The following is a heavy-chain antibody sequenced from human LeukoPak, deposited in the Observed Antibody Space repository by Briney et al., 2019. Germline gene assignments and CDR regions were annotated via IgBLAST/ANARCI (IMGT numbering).Heavy chain of an antibody. V-gene: IGHV3-53*01. J-gene: IGHJ4*02. D-gene: IGHD2-21*01. CDR2: IYSGGST. Sequence: GGSLRLSCAASGFTVSSNHMSWVRQAPGKGLEWVSIIYSGGSTYYADSVKGRFTISRDNSKNTLYLQMNSLRAEDTAVYYCAKVWGIVVVNIDYWGQGTLVTVSS. CDR1: GFTVSSNH. CDR3: AKVWGIVVVNIDY.